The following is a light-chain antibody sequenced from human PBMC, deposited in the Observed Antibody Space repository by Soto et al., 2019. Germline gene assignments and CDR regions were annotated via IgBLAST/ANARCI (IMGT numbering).Light chain of an antibody. CDR3: QQDNNWPPWT. Sequence: EIAMTQSPATLSVSPGERATLSCRASQSVSSNLAWYQQKPGQAAGLLIYGASTRATGIPARFSGSGSGTEFTLTISSLQSEDFAVYYCQQDNNWPPWTFGQGTKVEIK. J-gene: IGKJ1*01. CDR2: GAS. CDR1: QSVSSN. V-gene: IGKV3-15*01.